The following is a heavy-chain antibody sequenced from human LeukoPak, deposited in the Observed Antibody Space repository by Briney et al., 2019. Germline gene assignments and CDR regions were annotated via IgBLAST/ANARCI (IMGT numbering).Heavy chain of an antibody. Sequence: GASVKVSCKASVYTLTHYGISWVRQAPGQGLEWMGWISAYTGNTNYAQKIQGRVTMTTDTSTSTAYMELRSLRSDDTAVYYCARRGGYSSGLGFSPYYFDYWGQGTLVTVSS. V-gene: IGHV1-18*01. J-gene: IGHJ4*02. CDR1: VYTLTHYG. CDR2: ISAYTGNT. D-gene: IGHD2-15*01. CDR3: ARRGGYSSGLGFSPYYFDY.